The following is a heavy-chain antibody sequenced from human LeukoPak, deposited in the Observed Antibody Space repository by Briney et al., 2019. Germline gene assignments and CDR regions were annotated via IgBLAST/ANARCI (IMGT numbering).Heavy chain of an antibody. CDR1: GFTFSSYA. CDR2: ISSSGSTI. Sequence: GGSLRLSCAASGFTFSSYAMSWVRQAPGKGLEWVSYISSSGSTIYYADSVKGRFTISRDNAKNSLYLQMNSLRAEDTAVYYCAKDWGYSGYDHPSLRNWFDPWGQGTLVTVSS. V-gene: IGHV3-48*04. D-gene: IGHD5-12*01. J-gene: IGHJ5*02. CDR3: AKDWGYSGYDHPSLRNWFDP.